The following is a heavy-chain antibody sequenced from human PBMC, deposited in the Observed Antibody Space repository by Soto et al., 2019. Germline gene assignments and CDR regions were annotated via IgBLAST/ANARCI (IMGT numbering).Heavy chain of an antibody. Sequence: GGSLRLSCAASGFTFFSYAMSWVRQAPGKWLEWVSAISGSCGRPYDADSVKCQFTISRDNSKNTLYLQMNSLRAEDTGVYYCVPRAHSGSYYGGQGTLVNFYS. CDR2: ISGSCGRP. J-gene: IGHJ4*02. CDR3: VPRAHSGSYY. CDR1: GFTFFSYA. V-gene: IGHV3-23*01. D-gene: IGHD1-26*01.